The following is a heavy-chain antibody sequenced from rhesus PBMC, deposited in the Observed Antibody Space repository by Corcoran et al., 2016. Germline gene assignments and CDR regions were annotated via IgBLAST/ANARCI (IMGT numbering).Heavy chain of an antibody. CDR1: GGSISGYY. J-gene: IGHJ4*01. D-gene: IGHD4-23*01. CDR3: ARDRGYSNYGDY. CDR2: IYGGSVST. V-gene: IGHV4-147*01. Sequence: QVQLQESGPGVVKPSETLSLTCAVSGGSISGYYLWSWIRQPPGKGLEWIGYIYGGSVSTSYNPSLTSRVIISIDTSKNQFSLKLSSVTAADTAVYYCARDRGYSNYGDYWGQGVLVTVSS.